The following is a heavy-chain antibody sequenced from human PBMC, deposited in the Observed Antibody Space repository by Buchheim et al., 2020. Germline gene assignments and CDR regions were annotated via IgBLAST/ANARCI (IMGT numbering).Heavy chain of an antibody. CDR2: ISYDGSNK. D-gene: IGHD5-18*01. V-gene: IGHV3-30*18. CDR3: AKDFGYSYGHDAFDI. CDR1: GFTFSSYG. Sequence: QVQLVESGGDVVQPGRSLRLSCAASGFTFSSYGMHWVRQAPGKGLEWVAVISYDGSNKYYADSVKGRFTISRDNSKNTLYLQMNSLRAEDTAVYYCAKDFGYSYGHDAFDIWGQGT. J-gene: IGHJ3*02.